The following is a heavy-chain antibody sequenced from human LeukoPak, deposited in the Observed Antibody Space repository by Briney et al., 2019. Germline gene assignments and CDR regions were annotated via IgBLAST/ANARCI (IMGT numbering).Heavy chain of an antibody. Sequence: PGGSLRLSCAASGFNLSSYGMHWVRQAPGKGLEWVAFIRYDGSNKYYADSVKGRFTISRDNSKNTLYLQMNSLRAEDTAVYYCAKDAIRWGYDFWSGYPIGEDYYYMDVWGKGTTVTVSS. D-gene: IGHD3-3*01. CDR2: IRYDGSNK. V-gene: IGHV3-30*02. J-gene: IGHJ6*03. CDR3: AKDAIRWGYDFWSGYPIGEDYYYMDV. CDR1: GFNLSSYG.